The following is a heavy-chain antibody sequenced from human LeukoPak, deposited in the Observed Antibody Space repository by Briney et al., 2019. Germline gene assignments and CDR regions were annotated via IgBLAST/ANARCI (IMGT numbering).Heavy chain of an antibody. V-gene: IGHV3-7*01. CDR2: IKEDGSEE. Sequence: SGGSLRLSCAASGFIFSSFWMSWVRQAPGRGLEWVANIKEDGSEEHYVDSVKGRFTISRDNAKNSLYLQMNSLRDEDTAVYYCARDARYFDWLRGYFYAMDVWGQGTTVTVSS. D-gene: IGHD3-9*01. CDR1: GFIFSSFW. CDR3: ARDARYFDWLRGYFYAMDV. J-gene: IGHJ6*02.